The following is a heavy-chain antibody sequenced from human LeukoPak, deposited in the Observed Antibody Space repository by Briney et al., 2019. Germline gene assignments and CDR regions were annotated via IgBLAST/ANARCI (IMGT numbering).Heavy chain of an antibody. V-gene: IGHV3-13*04. CDR2: IGTAGDT. D-gene: IGHD3-16*01. J-gene: IGHJ4*02. CDR1: GFTFSSYD. Sequence: GGSLRLSCAASGFTFSSYDMHWVRQPTGKGLEWVSVIGTAGDTYYPGSVKGRFTISRENAKNSLYLQMNSLRAGDTAVYYCAGESSLFFDFWGQGTLVTVSS. CDR3: AGESSLFFDF.